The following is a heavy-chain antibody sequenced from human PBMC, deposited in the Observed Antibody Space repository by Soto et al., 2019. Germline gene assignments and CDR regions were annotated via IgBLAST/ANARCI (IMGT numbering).Heavy chain of an antibody. CDR3: ARDPSWDYYDSSGYPFFDY. D-gene: IGHD3-22*01. V-gene: IGHV3-74*01. Sequence: WGSLRLSCAASGFTFSSYLMHWVRQAPGKGLVWVSRINSDGRSTSYADSVKGRFTISRDNAKNTLYLQMNSLRAEDTAVYYCARDPSWDYYDSSGYPFFDYWGQGTLVTVSS. CDR2: INSDGRST. CDR1: GFTFSSYL. J-gene: IGHJ4*02.